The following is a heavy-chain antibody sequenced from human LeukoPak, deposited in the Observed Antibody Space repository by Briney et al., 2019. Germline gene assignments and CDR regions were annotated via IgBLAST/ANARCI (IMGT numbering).Heavy chain of an antibody. V-gene: IGHV4-30-4*01. J-gene: IGHJ3*02. D-gene: IGHD7-27*01. CDR1: GGSISSGDYY. CDR2: IYYSGST. CDR3: ARRELGNAFDI. Sequence: SETLSLTCTVSGGSISSGDYYWSWIRQPPGKGLEWIGYIYYSGSTYYNPSLKSRVTISVDTSKYQFSLKLSSVTAADTAVYYCARRELGNAFDIWGQGTMVTVSS.